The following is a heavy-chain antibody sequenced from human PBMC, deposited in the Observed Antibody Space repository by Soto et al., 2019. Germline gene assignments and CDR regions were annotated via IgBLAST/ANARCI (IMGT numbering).Heavy chain of an antibody. CDR2: MNPNSGDT. D-gene: IGHD5-12*01. CDR1: GYTFTSYD. CDR3: ARGGRWLQNYWYFDL. J-gene: IGHJ2*01. V-gene: IGHV1-8*01. Sequence: QVQLVQSGAEVKKPGASVKVSCKASGYTFTSYDINWVRQATGQGLEWMGWMNPNSGDTGYAQKFQGRLTMTRNTSISTAYMERSSLRSEDTAVYYCARGGRWLQNYWYFDLWGRGTLVSVSS.